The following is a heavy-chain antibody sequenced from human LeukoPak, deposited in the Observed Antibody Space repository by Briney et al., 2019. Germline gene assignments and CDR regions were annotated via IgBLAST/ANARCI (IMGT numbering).Heavy chain of an antibody. Sequence: SETLSLTRTVSGGSISNYYWSWIRQPAGKGLEWIGRIYSSGTTIYNPSLKSRVTMSVDTSKNQFSLKLSSVTAADTAVYYCARGRIAVAGAPPGYWGQGTLVTVSS. CDR2: IYSSGTT. D-gene: IGHD6-19*01. J-gene: IGHJ4*02. CDR3: ARGRIAVAGAPPGY. V-gene: IGHV4-4*07. CDR1: GGSISNYY.